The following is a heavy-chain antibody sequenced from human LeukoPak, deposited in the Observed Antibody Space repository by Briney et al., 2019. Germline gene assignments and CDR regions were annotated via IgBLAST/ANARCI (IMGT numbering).Heavy chain of an antibody. CDR2: ISSSSSYI. J-gene: IGHJ5*02. D-gene: IGHD3-10*01. Sequence: GGSLRLSCAASGFTFSSYEMNWVRQAPGKGLEWVSSISSSSSYIYYADSVKGRFTISRDNAKNSLYLQMNSLRAEDTAVYYCASHYGSGSYVLFDPWGQGTLVTVSS. V-gene: IGHV3-21*01. CDR1: GFTFSSYE. CDR3: ASHYGSGSYVLFDP.